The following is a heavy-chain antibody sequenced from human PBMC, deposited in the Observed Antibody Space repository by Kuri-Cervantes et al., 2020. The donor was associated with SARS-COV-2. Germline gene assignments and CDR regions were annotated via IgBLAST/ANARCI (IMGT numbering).Heavy chain of an antibody. CDR1: GGTSSSYA. D-gene: IGHD3-16*01. V-gene: IGHV1-69*13. J-gene: IGHJ4*02. Sequence: SVKVSCKASGGTSSSYAISWVRQAPGQGLEWMGGIIPIFGTANYAQKFQGRVTITADESTSTAYMELSSLRSEDTAVYYCATGEGYAPRSPPTDWGQGTLVTVSS. CDR3: ATGEGYAPRSPPTD. CDR2: IIPIFGTA.